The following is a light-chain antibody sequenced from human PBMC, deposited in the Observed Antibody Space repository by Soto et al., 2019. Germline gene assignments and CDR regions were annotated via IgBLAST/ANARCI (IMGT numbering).Light chain of an antibody. Sequence: QSVLTQPPSVSGAPGQRVTISCTGSSSNIGTGYDAHWYQQVPGTAPKLLIYRNSNRPSGVPDRFSGSKSGTSASLAITGLXAEDEADYYCQSYDSSLSGYFFGTGTKVTLL. CDR1: SSNIGTGYD. CDR3: QSYDSSLSGYF. J-gene: IGLJ1*01. CDR2: RNS. V-gene: IGLV1-40*01.